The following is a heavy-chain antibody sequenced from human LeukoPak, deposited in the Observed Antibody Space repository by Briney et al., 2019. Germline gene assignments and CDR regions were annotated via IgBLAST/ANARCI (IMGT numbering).Heavy chain of an antibody. CDR2: IRYDGSNK. Sequence: GGSLRLSCAASGFTFSSYGLHGGSQAPGKGLEWVAFIRYDGSNKYYADSVKGRFTISRDNSKNTLYLQMNSLRAEDTAVYYCAKDPDDFPIWGQGTMVTVSS. D-gene: IGHD3-3*01. V-gene: IGHV3-30*02. CDR3: AKDPDDFPI. CDR1: GFTFSSYG. J-gene: IGHJ3*02.